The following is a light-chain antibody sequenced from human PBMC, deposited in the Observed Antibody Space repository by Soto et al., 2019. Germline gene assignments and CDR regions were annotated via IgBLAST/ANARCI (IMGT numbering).Light chain of an antibody. CDR1: QSIDSW. J-gene: IGKJ2*01. CDR3: QQYKTYMYT. V-gene: IGKV1-5*03. Sequence: DIQMTQSPSTLSASVGDRVTITCRASQSIDSWLAWYQQKPGKAPKLLIYRASSLESGVPSRFSGSRSGTEFTLPISSLQPDDFATYYCQQYKTYMYTFAQGTKLEIK. CDR2: RAS.